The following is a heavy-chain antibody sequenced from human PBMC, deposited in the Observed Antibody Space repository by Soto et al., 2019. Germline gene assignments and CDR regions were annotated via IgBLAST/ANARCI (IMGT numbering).Heavy chain of an antibody. J-gene: IGHJ6*02. Sequence: QLQLQESGSGLVKPSETLSLTCGVSGGSISSGGYSWSWIRQPPGKGLEWIGYFYHSGTTYYSPSLKSRVTISIDRSKSQFSLKLSSVTAADTDVYYCASAYYYFGMDVWGQGTTVTVSS. CDR1: GGSISSGGYS. CDR2: FYHSGTT. V-gene: IGHV4-30-2*01. CDR3: ASAYYYFGMDV.